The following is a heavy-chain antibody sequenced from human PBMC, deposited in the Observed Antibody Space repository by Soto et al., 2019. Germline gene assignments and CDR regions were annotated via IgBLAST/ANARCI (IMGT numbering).Heavy chain of an antibody. CDR2: IYYSGST. Sequence: PSETLSLTCTVSGGSISSYYWSWIRRPPGKGLEWIGYIYYSGSTNYNPSLKSRVTISVDTSKNQFSLKLSSVTAADTAVYYCARDLIGPYYYYGMDVWGQGTTVTVPS. CDR3: ARDLIGPYYYYGMDV. J-gene: IGHJ6*02. CDR1: GGSISSYY. V-gene: IGHV4-59*01.